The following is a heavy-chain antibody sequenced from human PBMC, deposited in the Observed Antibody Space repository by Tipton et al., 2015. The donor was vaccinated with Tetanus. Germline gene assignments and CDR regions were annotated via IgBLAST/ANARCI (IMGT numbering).Heavy chain of an antibody. CDR3: ARAHCTDGVCNFDF. CDR2: IYPGDSDT. Sequence: QLVQSGGEVKKPGESLKISCKGSGYIFNNYWIGWVRQKPGKGLEWMGIIYPGDSDTRYSQSFQGQVTISVDTSINTAYLQWSSLKASDTSMFYCARAHCTDGVCNFDFWGQGALVPVAS. J-gene: IGHJ4*02. CDR1: GYIFNNYW. D-gene: IGHD2-8*01. V-gene: IGHV5-51*01.